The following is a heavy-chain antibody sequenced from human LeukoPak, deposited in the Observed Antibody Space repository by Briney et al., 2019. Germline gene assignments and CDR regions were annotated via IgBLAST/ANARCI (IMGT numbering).Heavy chain of an antibody. CDR3: ARDIWFGEFNWFDP. V-gene: IGHV4-59*01. J-gene: IGHJ5*02. Sequence: SETLSLTCTVSGGSISNYYWSWIRQPPGKGLEWIGYIYYSGSTKYNPSLKSRVTISVDTSKNQFSLKLSSVTAADTAVYYCARDIWFGEFNWFDPWGQGTLVTVSS. CDR2: IYYSGST. D-gene: IGHD3-10*01. CDR1: GGSISNYY.